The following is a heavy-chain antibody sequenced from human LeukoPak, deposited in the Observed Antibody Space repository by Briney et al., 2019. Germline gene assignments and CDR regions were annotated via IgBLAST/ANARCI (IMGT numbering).Heavy chain of an antibody. Sequence: GASVKVSCKTSGGTFTSYAITWVRQAPGQGLEWMGKIIPISGTTNYAQKFQGRVTFTTDESTSTAYMELSSLRSEDTAVYYCARDPLFPEGWFDPWGQGTLVTVSS. CDR1: GGTFTSYA. D-gene: IGHD2/OR15-2a*01. CDR3: ARDPLFPEGWFDP. J-gene: IGHJ5*02. V-gene: IGHV1-69*05. CDR2: IIPISGTT.